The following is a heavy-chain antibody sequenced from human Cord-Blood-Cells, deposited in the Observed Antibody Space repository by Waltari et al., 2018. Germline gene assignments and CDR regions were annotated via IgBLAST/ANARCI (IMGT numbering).Heavy chain of an antibody. CDR1: GFTFRSYA. CDR3: ARDGVGSSSYFDL. J-gene: IGHJ2*01. Sequence: QVQLVESGGGVVQPGRSLRLSCAASGFTFRSYAMPWVRQAPGKGLEWVAVISYDGSNKYYADSVKGRFTISRDNSKNTLYLQMNSLRAEDTAVYYCARDGVGSSSYFDLWGRGTLVTVSS. CDR2: ISYDGSNK. D-gene: IGHD6-6*01. V-gene: IGHV3-30-3*01.